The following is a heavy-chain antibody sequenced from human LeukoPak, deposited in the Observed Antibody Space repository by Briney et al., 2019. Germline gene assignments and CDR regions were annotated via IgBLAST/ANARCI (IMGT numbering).Heavy chain of an antibody. J-gene: IGHJ4*02. D-gene: IGHD6-19*01. CDR3: ASIAVAGRRNFDY. CDR2: IIPILGIA. V-gene: IGHV1-69*02. Sequence: ASVKVSCKASGGTFSSYTISWVRQAPGQGLEWMGRIIPILGIANYARKFQGRVTITADKSTSTAYMELSSLRSEDTAVYYCASIAVAGRRNFDYWGQGTLVTVPS. CDR1: GGTFSSYT.